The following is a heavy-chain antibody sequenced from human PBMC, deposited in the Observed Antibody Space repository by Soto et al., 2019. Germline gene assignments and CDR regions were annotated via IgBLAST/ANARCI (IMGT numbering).Heavy chain of an antibody. D-gene: IGHD1-26*01. CDR3: AANGGGSYSPDAFDI. J-gene: IGHJ3*02. Sequence: TLSLTCTVSGGSISSGDYYWSWIRQPPGKGLEWIGYIYYSGSTYYNPSLKSRVTISVDTSKNQFSLKLSSVTAADTAVYYCAANGGGSYSPDAFDIWGQGTMVTVSS. CDR2: IYYSGST. CDR1: GGSISSGDYY. V-gene: IGHV4-30-4*01.